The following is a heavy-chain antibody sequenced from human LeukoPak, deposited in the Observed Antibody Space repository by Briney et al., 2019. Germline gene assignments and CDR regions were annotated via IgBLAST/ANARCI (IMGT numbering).Heavy chain of an antibody. CDR3: ARHRGYSGYVDY. V-gene: IGHV4-59*08. CDR2: IYYSGST. J-gene: IGHJ4*02. D-gene: IGHD5-12*01. Sequence: SETLSLTCTVSGGSISSYYWSWIRQPPGKGLEGIGYIYYSGSTNYNPSLKSRVTISVDTSKNQVSLKLSSVTAADTAVYYCARHRGYSGYVDYWGQGTLVTVSS. CDR1: GGSISSYY.